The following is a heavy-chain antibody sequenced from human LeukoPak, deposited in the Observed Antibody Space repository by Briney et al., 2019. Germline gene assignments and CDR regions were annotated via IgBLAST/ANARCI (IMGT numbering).Heavy chain of an antibody. CDR3: ARVRRGWELTNDAFDI. CDR2: INPNSGGT. CDR1: GYTFTGYY. V-gene: IGHV1-2*06. Sequence: EASVKVSYKASGYTFTGYYMHWVRQAPRQGLEWMGRINPNSGGTNYAQKFQGRVTMTRDTSISTAYMELSRLRSDDTAVYYCARVRRGWELTNDAFDIWGQGTMVTVSS. D-gene: IGHD1-26*01. J-gene: IGHJ3*02.